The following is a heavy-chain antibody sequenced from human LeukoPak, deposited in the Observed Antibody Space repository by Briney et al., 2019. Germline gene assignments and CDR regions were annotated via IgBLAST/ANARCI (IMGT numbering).Heavy chain of an antibody. CDR3: ARNKYGFTASATGY. Sequence: ASMKVSCKASGYTFTGYYMHWVRQAPGQGLEWMGWINPNSGGTNYAQKFQGRVTMTRDTSISTAYMELSRLRSDDTAVYYCARNKYGFTASATGYWGQGTLVTVSS. V-gene: IGHV1-2*02. D-gene: IGHD6-25*01. CDR2: INPNSGGT. J-gene: IGHJ4*02. CDR1: GYTFTGYY.